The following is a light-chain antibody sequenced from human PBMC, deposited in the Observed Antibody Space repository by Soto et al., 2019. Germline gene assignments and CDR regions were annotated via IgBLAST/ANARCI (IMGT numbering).Light chain of an antibody. Sequence: SVLTQPPSASGSPGQSVNISCTGTSSDVGAYGCVSWYRHHPGKAPQPLIFEDTRRPSGVPDRFSGSKSGNTASLTISGLQAADEADYYCSLYTSENTYVFGTGTKVSVL. J-gene: IGLJ1*01. V-gene: IGLV2-8*01. CDR1: SSDVGAYGC. CDR3: SLYTSENTYV. CDR2: EDT.